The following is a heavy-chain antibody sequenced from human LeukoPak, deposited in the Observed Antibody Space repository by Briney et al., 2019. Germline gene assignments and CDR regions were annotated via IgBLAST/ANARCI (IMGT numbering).Heavy chain of an antibody. CDR3: AKTGTTLPGESYYYYYYMDV. D-gene: IGHD1-1*01. V-gene: IGHV3-23*01. J-gene: IGHJ6*03. CDR2: ISGGGGST. Sequence: GGSLRLSCAASGFTFSSYAMSWVRQAPGKGLEWVSAISGGGGSTYYADSVKGRLTISRDNSKNTLYLQMNSLRAEDTAVYYCAKTGTTLPGESYYYYYYMDVWGKGTTVTVSS. CDR1: GFTFSSYA.